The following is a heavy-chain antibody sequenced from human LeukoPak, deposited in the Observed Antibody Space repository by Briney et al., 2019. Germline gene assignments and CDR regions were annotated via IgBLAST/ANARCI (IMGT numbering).Heavy chain of an antibody. Sequence: SSETLSLTCAVYGGSFSGYYWSWIRQPAGKGLEWIGRIYTSGSTNYNPSLKSRVTMSVDTSKNQFSLKLSSVTAADTAVYYCARGRGGLLWFGEFNSWGQGTLVTVSS. CDR3: ARGRGGLLWFGEFNS. V-gene: IGHV4-59*10. J-gene: IGHJ4*02. CDR1: GGSFSGYY. D-gene: IGHD3-10*01. CDR2: IYTSGST.